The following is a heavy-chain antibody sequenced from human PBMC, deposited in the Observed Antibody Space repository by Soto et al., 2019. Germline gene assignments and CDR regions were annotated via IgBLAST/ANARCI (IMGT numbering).Heavy chain of an antibody. Sequence: SETLSLTCAVSGGSISSSNCWSWVRQPPGKGLEWIGEIYHSGSTNYNPSLKSRVTISVDKSKNQFSLKLSSVTAADTAVYYCARDHTYYDSSGYSIHYFDYGGQGTLVTVS. CDR2: IYHSGST. CDR3: ARDHTYYDSSGYSIHYFDY. V-gene: IGHV4-4*02. J-gene: IGHJ4*02. D-gene: IGHD3-22*01. CDR1: GGSISSSNC.